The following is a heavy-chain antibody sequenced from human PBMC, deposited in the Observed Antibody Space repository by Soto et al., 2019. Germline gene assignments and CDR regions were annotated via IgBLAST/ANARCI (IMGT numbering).Heavy chain of an antibody. CDR3: ARGSSWYIA. Sequence: QVQLQESGPGLVKPSETLSLTCTFSGGSISSYYWSWIRQPPGKGLEWIGYIYYSVSTNYNPSLKSRVTISVDTSKNQFSLKLSSVTAADTAVYYCARGSSWYIAWGQGTLVTVSS. CDR2: IYYSVST. CDR1: GGSISSYY. D-gene: IGHD6-13*01. J-gene: IGHJ5*02. V-gene: IGHV4-59*01.